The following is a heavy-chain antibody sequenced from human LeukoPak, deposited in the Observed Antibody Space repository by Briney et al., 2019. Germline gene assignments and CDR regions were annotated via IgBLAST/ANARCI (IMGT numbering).Heavy chain of an antibody. V-gene: IGHV3-21*01. Sequence: TGGSLRLSCAASGFTFSSYSMNWVRQAPEKGLEWVSYITSSNNHINYADSVKGRFTISRDNAKNSLFLRMNSLRAEDTAVYYCTRDPPYCGGDCYHFDYWGQGTLVTVSS. CDR1: GFTFSSYS. D-gene: IGHD2-21*02. CDR2: ITSSNNHI. CDR3: TRDPPYCGGDCYHFDY. J-gene: IGHJ4*02.